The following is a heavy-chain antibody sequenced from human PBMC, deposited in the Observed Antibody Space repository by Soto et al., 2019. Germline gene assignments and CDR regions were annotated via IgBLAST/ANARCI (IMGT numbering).Heavy chain of an antibody. D-gene: IGHD2-21*01. CDR2: IYHNGIT. Sequence: QVQLKQSGPGLVRPSGTLSLTCRVSGTSISSSYWWAWVRQSPGKGLEWIGEIYHNGITKYNPSLKSRVSMAIDKSHNHFPLKLPSVTAADTSVYYCATVPPRIVVVLAEFPTWGQGTLVTVSS. J-gene: IGHJ4*02. V-gene: IGHV4-4*02. CDR1: GTSISSSYW. CDR3: ATVPPRIVVVLAEFPT.